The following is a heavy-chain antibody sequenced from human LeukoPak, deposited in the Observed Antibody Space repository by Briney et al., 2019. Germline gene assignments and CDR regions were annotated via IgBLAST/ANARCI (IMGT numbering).Heavy chain of an antibody. V-gene: IGHV3-74*01. CDR1: GFTYSGYW. CDR2: INGDGSDT. Sequence: QPGGSLRLSCAASGFTYSGYWMHWARQSPGKGLVWVSCINGDGSDTRYADSGKGRFTISRDNAKNTLYLQMNSLRVEVTAVYYCARDPRNKGFDPWGQGTLVTVSS. CDR3: ARDPRNKGFDP. J-gene: IGHJ5*02. D-gene: IGHD1/OR15-1a*01.